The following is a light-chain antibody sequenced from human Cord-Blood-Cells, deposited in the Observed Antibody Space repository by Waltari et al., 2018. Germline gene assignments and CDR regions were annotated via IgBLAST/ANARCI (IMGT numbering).Light chain of an antibody. Sequence: EGVWTQSPATLSLSPGERARLSCRASQSVTSDLALYQRKPAQDPRRPLYAASNRATGIPARFSVSGSGTDFSLTISSLDREDFAVYYCQQRSNWLTLGGAPKVEIK. V-gene: IGKV3-11*01. CDR1: QSVTSD. CDR3: QQRSNWLT. J-gene: IGKJ4*01. CDR2: AAS.